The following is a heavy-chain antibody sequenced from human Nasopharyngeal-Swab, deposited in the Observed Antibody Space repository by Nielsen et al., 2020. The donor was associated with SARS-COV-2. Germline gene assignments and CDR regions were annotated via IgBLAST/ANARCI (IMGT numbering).Heavy chain of an antibody. D-gene: IGHD3/OR15-3a*01. CDR2: ISTTGTTM. CDR1: GFSFSDYY. V-gene: IGHV3-11*01. Sequence: GASLKISCAASGFSFSDYYISWIRQAPGKGLEWVSYISTTGTTMYYADSVKGRFIISRDNAKNSLFPQMNSLRAEDTAVYYCARGLRGRTDFDYWGQGTLVTVSS. J-gene: IGHJ4*02. CDR3: ARGLRGRTDFDY.